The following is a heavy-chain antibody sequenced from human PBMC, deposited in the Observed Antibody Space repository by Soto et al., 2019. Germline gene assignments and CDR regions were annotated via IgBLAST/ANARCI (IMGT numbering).Heavy chain of an antibody. D-gene: IGHD2-15*01. Sequence: TSETLSLTCTVSGATTSSTSYYWCWLRQPPRMGLEWIATIHRSGNTYYNSTLQSRVTTSVTPSKNQFSLQLRSVTAADTAVFFCAKTKRGYCSAETCAPRPFDIWGQGTVVT. CDR3: AKTKRGYCSAETCAPRPFDI. CDR2: IHRSGNT. J-gene: IGHJ3*02. CDR1: GATTSSTSYY. V-gene: IGHV4-39*01.